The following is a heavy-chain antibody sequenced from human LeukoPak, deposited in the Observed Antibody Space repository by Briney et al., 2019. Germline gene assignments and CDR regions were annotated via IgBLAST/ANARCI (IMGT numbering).Heavy chain of an antibody. CDR1: GGSISSSSYY. Sequence: PSETLSLTCTVSGGSISSSSYYWGWIRQPPGKGLEWIGSIYYSGSTYYNPFLKSRVTISVDTSKNQFSLKLSSVTAADTAVYYCARDFRSSSSGTSYNWFDPWGQGTLVTVSS. CDR2: IYYSGST. CDR3: ARDFRSSSSGTSYNWFDP. D-gene: IGHD6-6*01. J-gene: IGHJ5*02. V-gene: IGHV4-39*07.